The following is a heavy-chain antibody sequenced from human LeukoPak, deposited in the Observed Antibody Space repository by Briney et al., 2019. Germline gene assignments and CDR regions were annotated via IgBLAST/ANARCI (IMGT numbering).Heavy chain of an antibody. CDR1: GFTFSSYS. CDR3: AREDIVVVPAAIPT. Sequence: PGGSLRLSCAASGFTFSSYSMNWVRQAPGKGLEWVSSISSSSSYICYADSVKGRFTISRDNAKNSLYLQMNSLRAEDTAVYYCAREDIVVVPAAIPTWGQGPLVTVSS. D-gene: IGHD2-2*01. J-gene: IGHJ5*02. CDR2: ISSSSSYI. V-gene: IGHV3-21*01.